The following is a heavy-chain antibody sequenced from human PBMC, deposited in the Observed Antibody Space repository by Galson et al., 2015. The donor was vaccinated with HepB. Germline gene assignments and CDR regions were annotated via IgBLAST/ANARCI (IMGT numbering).Heavy chain of an antibody. V-gene: IGHV3-48*01. Sequence: YLRLSCAASGFTFSSYSMNWVRQAPGQGLEWVSYISSSSSTIYYADSVKGRFTISRDNAKNSLYLQMNSLRAEDTAVYYCARDGGNYYYYGMDVWGQGTTVTVSS. CDR2: ISSSSSTI. CDR1: GFTFSSYS. CDR3: ARDGGNYYYYGMDV. J-gene: IGHJ6*02. D-gene: IGHD3-16*01.